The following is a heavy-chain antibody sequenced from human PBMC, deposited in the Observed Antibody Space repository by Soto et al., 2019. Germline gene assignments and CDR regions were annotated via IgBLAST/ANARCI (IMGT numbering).Heavy chain of an antibody. V-gene: IGHV4-59*01. J-gene: IGHJ6*02. CDR3: ARDKATVTTFHYYYYGMDV. CDR2: IYYSGST. D-gene: IGHD4-17*01. CDR1: GGSISSYY. Sequence: PSETLSLTCTVSGGSISSYYWSWIRQPPGKGLEWIGYIYYSGSTNYNPSLKSRVTISVDTSKNQFSLKLSSVTAADTAVYYCARDKATVTTFHYYYYGMDVWGQGTTVTVSS.